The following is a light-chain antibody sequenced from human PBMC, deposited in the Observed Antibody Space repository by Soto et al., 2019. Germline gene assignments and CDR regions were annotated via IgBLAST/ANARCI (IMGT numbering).Light chain of an antibody. J-gene: IGKJ5*01. CDR1: QSLRGY. CDR3: QQYNNWQGT. V-gene: IGKV3-15*01. Sequence: EIVMTQSPPTLSVSPGERVTLSCRASQSLRGYLAWYQVKPGRAPRLLIYGVSTRATGVPARFSGSVSGTEFTLTISSLQYEDFAVYYCQQYNNWQGTFGQGTRLETK. CDR2: GVS.